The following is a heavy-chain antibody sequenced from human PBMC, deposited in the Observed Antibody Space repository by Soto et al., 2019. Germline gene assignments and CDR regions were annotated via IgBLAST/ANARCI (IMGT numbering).Heavy chain of an antibody. CDR1: GGSISSSSYY. J-gene: IGHJ4*02. Sequence: QLQLQESGPGLVKPSGTLSLTCTVSGGSISSSSYYWGWIRQPPGKGLEWIGSIYYSGSTYYNPSLKSRVTISVDTSNNQFSLTLSSVPAADTAVYYCARHTPAISISDHWGQGTLVTVSS. CDR3: ARHTPAISISDH. D-gene: IGHD2-15*01. V-gene: IGHV4-39*01. CDR2: IYYSGST.